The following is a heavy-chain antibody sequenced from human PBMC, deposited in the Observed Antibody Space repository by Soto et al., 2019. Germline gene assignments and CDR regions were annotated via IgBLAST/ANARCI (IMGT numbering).Heavy chain of an antibody. CDR2: IYYSGST. CDR3: ASPPLLYDSSGHFDY. D-gene: IGHD3-22*01. V-gene: IGHV4-39*01. CDR1: GGSISSSSYY. Sequence: QLQLQESGPGLVKPSETLSLTCTVSGGSISSSSYYWGWIRQPPGKGLEWIGSIYYSGSTYYNPSLKSRVTISVDTSKNQFSLKLSSVTAADTAVYYCASPPLLYDSSGHFDYWGQGTLVTVSS. J-gene: IGHJ4*02.